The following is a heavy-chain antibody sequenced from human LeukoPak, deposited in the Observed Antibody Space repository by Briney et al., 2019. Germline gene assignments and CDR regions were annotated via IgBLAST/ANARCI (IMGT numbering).Heavy chain of an antibody. CDR3: ARGGNWKEKAFDI. CDR2: INPNSGVS. V-gene: IGHV1-2*02. J-gene: IGHJ3*02. D-gene: IGHD1-20*01. CDR1: GYSFTGYY. Sequence: ASVKVSCKTSGYSFTGYYMQWVRQAPGQGLEWMGWINPNSGVSNYAQKFQGRVTMTTGTSISTAYMELSRLRSDDTAVYYCARGGNWKEKAFDIWGQGTMLTVSS.